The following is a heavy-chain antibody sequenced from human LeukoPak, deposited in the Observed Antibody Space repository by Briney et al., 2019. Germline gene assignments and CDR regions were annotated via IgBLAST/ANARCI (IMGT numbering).Heavy chain of an antibody. V-gene: IGHV4-39*01. J-gene: IGHJ4*02. Sequence: SETLSLTCTVSGGFISSSSYYWGWIRQPPGKGLEWIGSIYYSGSTYYNPSLKSRVTISVDTSKNQFSLKLSSVTAADTAVYYCARSSGTTPLDYWGQGTLVTVSS. CDR3: ARSSGTTPLDY. CDR2: IYYSGST. D-gene: IGHD1-1*01. CDR1: GGFISSSSYY.